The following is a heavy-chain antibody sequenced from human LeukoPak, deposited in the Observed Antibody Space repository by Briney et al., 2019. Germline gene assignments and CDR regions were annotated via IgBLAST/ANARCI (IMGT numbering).Heavy chain of an antibody. Sequence: SVTVSCKASGYSFTDYYLHWVRQAPGQGLEWMGWMKPESGKTGTAQRFQGRVTLTRDTSTSTAYMEVTRLTSDDTAIYYCARDKNPTVFDYWGQGTLGSVSS. J-gene: IGHJ4*01. CDR1: GYSFTDYY. V-gene: IGHV1-2*02. CDR2: MKPESGKT. CDR3: ARDKNPTVFDY.